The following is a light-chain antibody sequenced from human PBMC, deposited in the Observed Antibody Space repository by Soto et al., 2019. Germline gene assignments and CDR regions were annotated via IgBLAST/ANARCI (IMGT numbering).Light chain of an antibody. Sequence: QLVLTQPPSAIGTPGQTVTISCSGTSSNIGSNTVNWYQQVPGAAPKLLIYGNYLRPSGVPDRFSGSKSGTSAYLAISGLQSDDEADYYCAAWDDSLNGVFGGGTKVTVL. V-gene: IGLV1-44*01. CDR2: GNY. CDR3: AAWDDSLNGV. CDR1: SSNIGSNT. J-gene: IGLJ3*02.